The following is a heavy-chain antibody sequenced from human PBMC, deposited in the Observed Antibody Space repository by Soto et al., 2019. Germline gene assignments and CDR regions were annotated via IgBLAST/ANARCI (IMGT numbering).Heavy chain of an antibody. CDR2: ISSSSSYI. J-gene: IGHJ3*02. Sequence: EVQLVESGGGLVKPGGSLRLSCAASGFTFSGYSMHWVRQTPGKGLEWVSSISSSSSYIYYADSVKGRFTISRDNAKNSLYLQMNRLRAEETAVYYCARVIIKGDYDPNLEAFDIWGQGTMVTVSS. V-gene: IGHV3-21*01. CDR3: ARVIIKGDYDPNLEAFDI. D-gene: IGHD4-17*01. CDR1: GFTFSGYS.